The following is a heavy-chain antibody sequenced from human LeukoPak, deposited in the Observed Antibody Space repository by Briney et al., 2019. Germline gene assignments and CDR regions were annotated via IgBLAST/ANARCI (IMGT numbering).Heavy chain of an antibody. Sequence: GGSLRLSCAASGFIVSGDFMSWVRQAPGKGLEWVSVIYSDGSTYYADSVEGRFTISRDNSRNTLDLQMTGLRAEDTAVYYCARERGRGRDSPWFDYWGQGTLVTVSS. CDR2: IYSDGST. D-gene: IGHD1-26*01. J-gene: IGHJ4*02. CDR3: ARERGRGRDSPWFDY. CDR1: GFIVSGDF. V-gene: IGHV3-53*01.